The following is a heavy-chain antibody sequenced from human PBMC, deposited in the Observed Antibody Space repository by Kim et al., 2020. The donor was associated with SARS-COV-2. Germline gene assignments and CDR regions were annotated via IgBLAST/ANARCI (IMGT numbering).Heavy chain of an antibody. J-gene: IGHJ4*02. CDR3: ARDSFLRISNDYGDYPLSPVDY. CDR2: ISSSSSYI. D-gene: IGHD4-17*01. CDR1: GFTFSSYS. V-gene: IGHV3-21*01. Sequence: GGSLRLSCAASGFTFSSYSMNWVRQAPGKGLEWVSSISSSSSYIYYTDSVKGRFTISRDNAKNSLYLQMNSLRAEDTAVYYCARDSFLRISNDYGDYPLSPVDYWGQGTLVTVSS.